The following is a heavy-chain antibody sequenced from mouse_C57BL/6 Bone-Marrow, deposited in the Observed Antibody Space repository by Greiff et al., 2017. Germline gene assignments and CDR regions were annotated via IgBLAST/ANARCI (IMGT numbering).Heavy chain of an antibody. V-gene: IGHV5-4*03. Sequence: EVKLVESGGGLVKPGGSLKLSCAASGFTFSSYAMSWVRQTPEKRLEWVATISDGGSYTYYPDNVKGRFTISRDNAKNNLYLQMSHLKSEDTAMYYCARGGGLYYGSSFDWYFDVWGTGTTVTVSS. CDR3: ARGGGLYYGSSFDWYFDV. D-gene: IGHD1-1*01. J-gene: IGHJ1*03. CDR1: GFTFSSYA. CDR2: ISDGGSYT.